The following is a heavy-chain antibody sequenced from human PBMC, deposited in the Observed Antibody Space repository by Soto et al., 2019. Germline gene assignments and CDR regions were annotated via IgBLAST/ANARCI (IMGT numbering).Heavy chain of an antibody. CDR2: ISAYNGNT. V-gene: IGHV1-18*04. D-gene: IGHD3-10*01. CDR1: GYTFTSYG. CDR3: AREHYYGSGSLNYYAMDV. Sequence: ASVKVSCKASGYTFTSYGISWVRQAPGQGLEWMGWISAYNGNTNYAQKLQGRVTMTTDTSTSTAYMELRSLRSDDTAVYYCAREHYYGSGSLNYYAMDVWGQGTTVTVSS. J-gene: IGHJ6*02.